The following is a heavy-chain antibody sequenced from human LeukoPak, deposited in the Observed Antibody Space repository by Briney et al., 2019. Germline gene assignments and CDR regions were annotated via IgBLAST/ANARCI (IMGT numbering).Heavy chain of an antibody. D-gene: IGHD3-3*01. CDR3: ARVNTYYDFWSGLSGWFDP. CDR1: GFTFSSYS. V-gene: IGHV3-21*01. J-gene: IGHJ5*02. Sequence: GGSLGLSCAASGFTFSSYSMNWVRQAPGKGLEWVSSISSSSSYIYYADSVKGRFTISRDNAKNSLYLQMNSLRAEDTAVYYCARVNTYYDFWSGLSGWFDPWGQGTLVTVSS. CDR2: ISSSSSYI.